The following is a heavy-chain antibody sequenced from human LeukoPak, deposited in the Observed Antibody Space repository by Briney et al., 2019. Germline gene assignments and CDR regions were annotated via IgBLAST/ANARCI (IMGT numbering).Heavy chain of an antibody. D-gene: IGHD1-1*01. CDR1: GFIFDSYG. J-gene: IGHJ6*02. Sequence: PGRSLILSCAASGFIFDSYGMLRVRQAPGKGLEWVAVIAYDGSNQYHADSVKGRFTISRDNSKNTLYLQMNSLRGEDTAVYYCAKEKAIGTINYGLYVWGQGTTVTVSS. CDR2: IAYDGSNQ. CDR3: AKEKAIGTINYGLYV. V-gene: IGHV3-30*18.